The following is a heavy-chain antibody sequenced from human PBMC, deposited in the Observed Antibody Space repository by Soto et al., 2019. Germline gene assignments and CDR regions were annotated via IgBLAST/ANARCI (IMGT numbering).Heavy chain of an antibody. CDR2: IYYSGST. V-gene: IGHV4-59*01. J-gene: IGHJ4*02. D-gene: IGHD3-22*01. Sequence: SETLSLTCTVSGGSISSDYWSWIRQPPGKGLEWIGYIYYSGSTNYNPSLKSRVTISVDTSKNQFSLKLSSVTAADTAVYYCARGNYYASSGSVWPYFXYWGQGTLVXVSS. CDR3: ARGNYYASSGSVWPYFXY. CDR1: GGSISSDY.